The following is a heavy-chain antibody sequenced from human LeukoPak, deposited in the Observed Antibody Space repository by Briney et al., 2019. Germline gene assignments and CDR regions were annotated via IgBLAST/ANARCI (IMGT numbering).Heavy chain of an antibody. CDR1: GFTFSRYW. D-gene: IGHD3-10*01. CDR3: ARDSLVRAPPKAFDI. V-gene: IGHV3-74*01. J-gene: IGHJ3*02. CDR2: INSDGSST. Sequence: GSLRLSCAASGFTFSRYWMHWVRQAPGKGLLWVSRINSDGSSTYYADSVKGRFTTSRDNAKNALHLQMNSLTAEDTAVYYCARDSLVRAPPKAFDIWGQGTMVTVSS.